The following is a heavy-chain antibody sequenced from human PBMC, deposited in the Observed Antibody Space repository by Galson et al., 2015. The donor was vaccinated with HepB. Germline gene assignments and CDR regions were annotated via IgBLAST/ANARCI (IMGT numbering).Heavy chain of an antibody. CDR2: VSYAGSNK. V-gene: IGHV3-30*18. Sequence: SLRLSCAASGFTFRSYGMPWVRQAPGKGLAWVAVVSYAGSNKYYAESVKGRFTISRDNSKNTLYLQMNSLRAEDTAIYYCAKDGGRGYTYGPNWFDPWGQGTLVTVSS. CDR1: GFTFRSYG. D-gene: IGHD5-18*01. J-gene: IGHJ5*02. CDR3: AKDGGRGYTYGPNWFDP.